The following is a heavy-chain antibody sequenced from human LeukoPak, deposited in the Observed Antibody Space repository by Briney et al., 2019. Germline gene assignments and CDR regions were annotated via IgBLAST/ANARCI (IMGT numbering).Heavy chain of an antibody. CDR3: ARGRRYSSGWYVPYYYYYMDV. J-gene: IGHJ6*03. CDR2: IYYTGT. Sequence: PSETLSLTCTVSGGSISSYYWSWIRQSPGKGQEWIGYIYYTGTSYNPSLKSRVTISADTSKNQFSLKLSSVTAADTAVYYCARGRRYSSGWYVPYYYYYMDVWGKGTTVTVSS. D-gene: IGHD6-19*01. CDR1: GGSISSYY. V-gene: IGHV4-59*12.